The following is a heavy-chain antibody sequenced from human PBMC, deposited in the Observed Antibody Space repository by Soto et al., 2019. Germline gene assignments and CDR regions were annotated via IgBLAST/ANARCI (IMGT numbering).Heavy chain of an antibody. CDR1: GGAISTYY. CDR3: ARGRRFGDWFDP. Sequence: QVHLQESGPGLVKPSETLSLTCTVSGGAISTYYWTWIRQPAGTGLEWIGRIYSSGSTKYNPSLQSRVTMSLDKSNNQYSLILISVTAAATAVYYCARGRRFGDWFDPWGQGTLVTVSS. CDR2: IYSSGST. V-gene: IGHV4-4*07. J-gene: IGHJ5*02. D-gene: IGHD3-3*01.